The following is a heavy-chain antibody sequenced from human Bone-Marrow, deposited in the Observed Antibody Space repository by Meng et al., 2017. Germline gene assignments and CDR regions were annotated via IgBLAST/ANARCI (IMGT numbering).Heavy chain of an antibody. D-gene: IGHD3-10*01. CDR1: GGSISSSSYY. CDR2: IYYSGST. J-gene: IGHJ6*02. V-gene: IGHV4-39*07. Sequence: SETLSLTCTVSGGSISSSSYYWGWIRQPPGKGLEWIGSIYYSGSTYYNPSLKSRVTISVDTSKNQFSLKLSSVTAADTAVYYCARVPRPLWFEELSWVYYYYGMDVWGQGTTVTVSS. CDR3: ARVPRPLWFEELSWVYYYYGMDV.